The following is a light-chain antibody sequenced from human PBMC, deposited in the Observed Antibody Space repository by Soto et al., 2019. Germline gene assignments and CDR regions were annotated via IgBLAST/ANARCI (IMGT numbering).Light chain of an antibody. J-gene: IGKJ5*01. CDR3: QRYGSSPLIT. V-gene: IGKV3-20*01. CDR2: GTS. CDR1: QSVSSSS. Sequence: ETVLPESQGTMSLSPGERATLSCRARQSVSSSSLAWYQQRPGQAPRLLIYGTSSRATGIPDRFSGSGSGTDFTLTISRLEPEDFAVYFCQRYGSSPLITVGQGTRLEIK.